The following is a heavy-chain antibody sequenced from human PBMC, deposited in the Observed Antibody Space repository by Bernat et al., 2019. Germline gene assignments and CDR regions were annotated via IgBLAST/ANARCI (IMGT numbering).Heavy chain of an antibody. J-gene: IGHJ6*02. Sequence: QVQLVESGGGVVQPGRSLRLSCAASGFTFSSYGMHWVRQAPGKGLERVAVISYDGSNKYYADSVKGRFTISRDNSKNTLYLQMNSLRAEDTAVYYCAKDPKARMDVWGQGTTVTVSS. CDR3: AKDPKARMDV. V-gene: IGHV3-30*18. CDR1: GFTFSSYG. CDR2: ISYDGSNK.